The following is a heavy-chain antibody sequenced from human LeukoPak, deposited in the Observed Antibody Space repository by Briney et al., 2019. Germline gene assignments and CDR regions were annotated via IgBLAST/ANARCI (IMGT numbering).Heavy chain of an antibody. CDR2: IYYSGST. J-gene: IGHJ3*02. D-gene: IGHD6-13*01. CDR1: GGSISSYY. Sequence: PSETLSLTCTVSGGSISSYYWSWIRQPPGKGLEWIGYIYYSGSTNYNPSLKSRVTISVDTSKNQFSLKLSSVTAADTAVYYCARDRFMGIAAPDAFDIWGQGTMVTVSS. CDR3: ARDRFMGIAAPDAFDI. V-gene: IGHV4-59*01.